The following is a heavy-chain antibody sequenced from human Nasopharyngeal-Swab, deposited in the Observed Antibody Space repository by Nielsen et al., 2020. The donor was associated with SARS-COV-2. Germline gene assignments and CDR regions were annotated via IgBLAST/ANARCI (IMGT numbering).Heavy chain of an antibody. Sequence: WIRQPPGKGLEWIGEINHSGSTNYNPSLKSRVTIPVDKSKNQFSLKLSSVTAADTAVYYCARDQEDGVDYYYGMDVWGQGTTVTVSS. CDR2: INHSGST. V-gene: IGHV4-34*01. CDR3: ARDQEDGVDYYYGMDV. J-gene: IGHJ6*02. D-gene: IGHD3-10*01.